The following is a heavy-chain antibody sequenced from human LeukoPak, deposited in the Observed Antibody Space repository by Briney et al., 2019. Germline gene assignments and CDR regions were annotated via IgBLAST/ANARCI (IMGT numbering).Heavy chain of an antibody. CDR2: ISGSSSHT. CDR1: GFTFSDYY. CDR3: ARGGGYYFDY. J-gene: IGHJ4*02. Sequence: AGSLRLSCAASGFTFSDYYMSWIRQAPGKGLQWLSYISGSSSHTNYADSVKGRFNISSDNAKKSLYLQMNSLRAEDSAVYYCARGGGYYFDYWGQGTLVTVSS. D-gene: IGHD6-13*01. V-gene: IGHV3-11*05.